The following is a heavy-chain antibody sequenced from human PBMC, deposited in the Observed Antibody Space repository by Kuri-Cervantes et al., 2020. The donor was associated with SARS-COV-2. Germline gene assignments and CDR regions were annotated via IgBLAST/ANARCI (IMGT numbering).Heavy chain of an antibody. D-gene: IGHD1-14*01. V-gene: IGHV3-11*04. CDR2: ISSSGSTI. J-gene: IGHJ4*02. Sequence: GGSLRLSCAASGFTFSDYYMSWIRQAPGKGLEWVSYISSSGSTIYYADSVKGRFTISRDNAKNSLYLQMNSLRAEDTAVYYCAREYRETNQRKNAIDYWGQGTLVTVSS. CDR1: GFTFSDYY. CDR3: AREYRETNQRKNAIDY.